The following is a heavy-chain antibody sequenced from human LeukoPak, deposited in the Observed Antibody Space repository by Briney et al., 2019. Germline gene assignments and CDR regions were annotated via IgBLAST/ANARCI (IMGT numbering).Heavy chain of an antibody. D-gene: IGHD1-1*01. CDR2: IWYDGSNK. CDR1: GFTFSSYG. J-gene: IGHJ4*02. Sequence: GGSLRLSCAASGFTFSSYGMHWVRQAPGKGLKWVAVIWYDGSNKYYADSVKGRFTISRDNSKNTLYLQMNSLRAEDTAVYYCARGAPGWNGLDCWGQGTLVTVSS. V-gene: IGHV3-33*01. CDR3: ARGAPGWNGLDC.